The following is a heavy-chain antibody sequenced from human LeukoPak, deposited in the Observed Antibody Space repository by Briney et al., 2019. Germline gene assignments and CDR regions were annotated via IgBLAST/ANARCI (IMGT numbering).Heavy chain of an antibody. CDR2: IYNSGST. CDR3: AIHPDSAQFDY. V-gene: IGHV4-39*01. Sequence: WVRQAPGKGLEWIGSIYNSGSTYYHPSLKSRVSLSVDTSKNQFYLKLSSVTAADTAVYHCAIHPDSAQFDYWGQGTLVTVS. D-gene: IGHD3-3*01. J-gene: IGHJ4*02.